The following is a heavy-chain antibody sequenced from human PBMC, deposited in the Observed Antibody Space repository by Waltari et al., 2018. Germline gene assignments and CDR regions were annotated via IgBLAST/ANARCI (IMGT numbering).Heavy chain of an antibody. D-gene: IGHD2-15*01. CDR3: ARRAYCSGGSCPFAEYFQH. Sequence: QVQLQQWGAGLLKPSETLSLTCAVYGGSFSGYYWSWLRQPPGKGLEWIGEINHSGSTNYNPSLKSRVTISVDTSKNQFSLKLSSVTAADTAVYYCARRAYCSGGSCPFAEYFQHWGQGTLVTVSS. V-gene: IGHV4-34*01. J-gene: IGHJ1*01. CDR2: INHSGST. CDR1: GGSFSGYY.